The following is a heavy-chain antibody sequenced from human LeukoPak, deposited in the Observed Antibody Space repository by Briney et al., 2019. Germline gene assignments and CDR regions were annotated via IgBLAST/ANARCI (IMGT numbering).Heavy chain of an antibody. CDR2: LSGSGGST. CDR3: AKGGGYCSGGNCYYY. CDR1: GFAFSSYA. V-gene: IGHV3-23*01. D-gene: IGHD2-15*01. Sequence: GGSLRLSCAASGFAFSSYAMSWVRQAPGKGLEWVSGLSGSGGSTYYTDSVKGRFTISRDNSENTLYLQMNSLRAEDTAVYYCAKGGGYCSGGNCYYYWGQGTLVTVSS. J-gene: IGHJ4*02.